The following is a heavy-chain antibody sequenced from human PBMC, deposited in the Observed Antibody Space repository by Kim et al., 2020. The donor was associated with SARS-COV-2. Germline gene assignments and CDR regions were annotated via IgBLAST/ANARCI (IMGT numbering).Heavy chain of an antibody. CDR2: IYYSGST. Sequence: SETLSLTRAVSGYSISSSNWWGWIRQPPGKGLEWIGYIYYSGSTYYNPSLKSRVTMSVDTSKNQFSLKLSSVTAVDTAVYYCARSDYYYDSSGYYYPPADWGQGTLVTVSS. CDR3: ARSDYYYDSSGYYYPPAD. V-gene: IGHV4-28*01. J-gene: IGHJ4*02. D-gene: IGHD3-22*01. CDR1: GYSISSSNW.